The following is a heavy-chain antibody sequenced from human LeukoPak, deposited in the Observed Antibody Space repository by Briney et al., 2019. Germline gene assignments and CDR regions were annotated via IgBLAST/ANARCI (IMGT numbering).Heavy chain of an antibody. CDR2: ISSSSSTI. D-gene: IGHD6-19*01. Sequence: GGSLRLSCAASGFTFSSYSMNWVRQAPGKGLEWVSYISSSSSTIYYADSVKGRFTISRDNAKNSLYLQMNSLRAEDTAVYYCARAQWLVAFDYWGQGTLVTVSS. V-gene: IGHV3-48*04. CDR1: GFTFSSYS. J-gene: IGHJ4*02. CDR3: ARAQWLVAFDY.